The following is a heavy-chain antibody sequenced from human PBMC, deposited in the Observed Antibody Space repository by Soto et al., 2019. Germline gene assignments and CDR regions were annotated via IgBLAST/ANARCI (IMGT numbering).Heavy chain of an antibody. J-gene: IGHJ5*02. D-gene: IGHD4-17*01. Sequence: HVQLQQSGPGLVKPSQTLSLTCAISGDSVSSNSAAWNWIRQSPSRGLEWLGRTYYRSNWYHDYAVSMKSRITVNPDASKNQFSLQLSSVTPEDTAVYYCARSKVTTHWFDPWGQGTLVTVSS. CDR1: GDSVSSNSAA. CDR2: TYYRSNWYH. V-gene: IGHV6-1*01. CDR3: ARSKVTTHWFDP.